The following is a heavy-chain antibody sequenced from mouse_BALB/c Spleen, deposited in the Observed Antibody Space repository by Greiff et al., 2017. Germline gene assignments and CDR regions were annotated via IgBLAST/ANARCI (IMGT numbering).Heavy chain of an antibody. V-gene: IGHV5-12-1*01. J-gene: IGHJ3*01. D-gene: IGHD2-1*01. CDR1: GFAFSSYD. Sequence: EVQVVESGGGLVKPGGSLKLSCAASGFAFSSYDMSWVRQTPEKRLEWVAYISSGGGSTYYPDTVKGRFTISRDNAKNTLYLQMSSLKSEDTAMYYCARGGIRDGNYPFAYWGQGTLVTVSA. CDR3: ARGGIRDGNYPFAY. CDR2: ISSGGGST.